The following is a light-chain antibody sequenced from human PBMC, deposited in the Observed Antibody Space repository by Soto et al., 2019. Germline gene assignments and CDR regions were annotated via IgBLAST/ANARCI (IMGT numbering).Light chain of an antibody. CDR3: QQYGSSLWT. V-gene: IGKV3-20*01. J-gene: IGKJ1*01. CDR1: QSVSSSY. Sequence: EIVLTQSPGTLSLSPGERATLSCRASQSVSSSYLARYQQKPGQAPRLLIYGASSRATGIPDRFSGSGSGTDFTLTISRLEPEDFAGYYCQQYGSSLWTFGHGTKVEIK. CDR2: GAS.